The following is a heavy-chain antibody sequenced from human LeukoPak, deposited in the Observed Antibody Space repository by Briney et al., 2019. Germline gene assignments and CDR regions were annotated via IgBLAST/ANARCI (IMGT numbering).Heavy chain of an antibody. V-gene: IGHV4-38-2*02. Sequence: SETLSLTCTVSGYSISSGYHWGWIRQPPGKGLEWIGSIYHSGSTYYNPSLKSRVTISVDTSKNQFSLKLSSVTAADTAVYYCASTIAVAGPDWFDPWGQGTLVTVSS. CDR2: IYHSGST. CDR3: ASTIAVAGPDWFDP. J-gene: IGHJ5*02. CDR1: GYSISSGYH. D-gene: IGHD6-19*01.